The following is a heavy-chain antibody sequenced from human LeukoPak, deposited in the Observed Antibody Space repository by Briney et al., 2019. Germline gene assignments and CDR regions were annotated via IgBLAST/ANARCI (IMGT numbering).Heavy chain of an antibody. Sequence: GASVKVSCKASGYTFTSYDISWVRQAPGQGLEWMGWISAYNGNTSYAQKLQGRVTMTTDTSTSTAYMELRSLRSDDTAVYYCARDAYYYGSGSYLVWFDPWGQGTLVTVSS. J-gene: IGHJ5*02. V-gene: IGHV1-18*01. CDR2: ISAYNGNT. D-gene: IGHD3-10*01. CDR1: GYTFTSYD. CDR3: ARDAYYYGSGSYLVWFDP.